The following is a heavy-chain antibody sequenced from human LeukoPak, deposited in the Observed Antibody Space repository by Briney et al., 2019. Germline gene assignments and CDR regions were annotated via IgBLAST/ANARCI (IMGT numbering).Heavy chain of an antibody. V-gene: IGHV3-7*04. CDR1: GLTFSNDW. Sequence: PGGSLRLSCEASGLTFSNDWMTWVRQSPGKGLEWVANIKGDGSETYYLDSVKGRFTISRDNAKNSLYLQMNSVRAEDTALYYCARGWSVFDYRGQGTLVTVSS. CDR2: IKGDGSET. D-gene: IGHD2-15*01. J-gene: IGHJ4*02. CDR3: ARGWSVFDY.